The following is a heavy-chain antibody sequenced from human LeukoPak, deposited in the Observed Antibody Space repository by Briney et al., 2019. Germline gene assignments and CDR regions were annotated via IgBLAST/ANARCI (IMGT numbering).Heavy chain of an antibody. CDR3: ARWAVAGKFFDY. J-gene: IGHJ4*02. CDR1: GGSISSSNW. V-gene: IGHV4-4*02. CDR2: IYHSGST. Sequence: PSETLSLTCAVSGGSISSSNWWSWVRQPPGKGLEWIGEIYHSGSTNYNPSVKSRVTISVYKAKNQFSLKLSSVTAADTAVYDCARWAVAGKFFDYWGQGTLVTVSS. D-gene: IGHD6-19*01.